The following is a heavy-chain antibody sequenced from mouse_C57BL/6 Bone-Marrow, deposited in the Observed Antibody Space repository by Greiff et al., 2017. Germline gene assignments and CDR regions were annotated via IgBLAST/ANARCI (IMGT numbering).Heavy chain of an antibody. CDR1: GFTITDYY. V-gene: IGHV14-2*01. CDR3: ANSLTDGCFDY. Sequence: VQLQQSGAELVKPGASVKLSCKASGFTITDYYMRWVKQRTEQGLEWIGRIDPEDGETKYAPKFQGKATITADTSSNTAYMELRSLPSEDSAVXSCANSLTDGCFDYWGKGTTVTVSS. D-gene: IGHD2-4*01. J-gene: IGHJ1*03. CDR2: IDPEDGET.